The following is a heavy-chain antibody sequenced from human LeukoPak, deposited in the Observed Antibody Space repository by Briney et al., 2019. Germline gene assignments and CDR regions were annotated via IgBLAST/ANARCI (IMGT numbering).Heavy chain of an antibody. CDR3: TTLFTWRGY. V-gene: IGHV3-15*01. Sequence: GGSLRLSCTVSGFTFSDAWMTWVRQAPGKGLEWVGRIKSKTDGGTTDYAAPVKGRFTISRDDSKNTLFLQMDSLKTEDTALYYCTTLFTWRGYWGQGTLVTVSS. CDR2: IKSKTDGGTT. D-gene: IGHD2-21*01. CDR1: GFTFSDAW. J-gene: IGHJ4*02.